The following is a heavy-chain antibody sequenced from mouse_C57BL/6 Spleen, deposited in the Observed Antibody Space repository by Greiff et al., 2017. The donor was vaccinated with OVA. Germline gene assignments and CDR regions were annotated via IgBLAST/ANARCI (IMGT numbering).Heavy chain of an antibody. CDR3: TEGYYGSSYGYFDV. CDR1: GFTFSNYW. D-gene: IGHD1-1*01. CDR2: IRLKSDNYAT. Sequence: EVKLVDSGGGLVQPGGSMKLSCVASGFTFSNYWMNWVRQSPEKGLEWVAQIRLKSDNYATHYAESVKGRFTISRDDSKSSVYLQMNNLRAEDTGIYYCTEGYYGSSYGYFDVWGTGTTVTVSS. V-gene: IGHV6-3*01. J-gene: IGHJ1*03.